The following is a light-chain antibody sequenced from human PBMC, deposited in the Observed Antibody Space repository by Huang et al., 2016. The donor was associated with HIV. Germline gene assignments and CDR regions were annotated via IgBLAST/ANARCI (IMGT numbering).Light chain of an antibody. CDR2: DTS. CDR1: QSVSSS. V-gene: IGKV3-11*01. J-gene: IGKJ3*01. Sequence: EIVLTQSPATLSLSPGERATLSCKASQSVSSSLAWYQPKPGQAPRLLIDDTSNRATGSPARFSGSESGTDFTLTISSLEPEDFAVYYCQQRSNWPLFTFGPGTKVDIK. CDR3: QQRSNWPLFT.